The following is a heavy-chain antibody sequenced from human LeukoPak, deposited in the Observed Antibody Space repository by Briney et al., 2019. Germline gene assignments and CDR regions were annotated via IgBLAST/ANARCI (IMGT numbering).Heavy chain of an antibody. D-gene: IGHD3-10*01. CDR3: AKGARGYFDY. CDR2: ISGSGGST. CDR1: GFTFNTYG. V-gene: IGHV3-23*01. Sequence: GGSLRLSCAASGFTFNTYGMNWVRQAPGKGLEWVSAISGSGGSTYYADSVKGRFTISRDNSKNTLYLQMNSLRAEDTAVYYCAKGARGYFDYWGQGTLVTVSA. J-gene: IGHJ4*02.